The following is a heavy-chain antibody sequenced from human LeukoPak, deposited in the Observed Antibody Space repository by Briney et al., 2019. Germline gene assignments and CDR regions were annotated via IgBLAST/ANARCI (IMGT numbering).Heavy chain of an antibody. Sequence: GGSLRLSCAASGFTVSSNYMSWVRQAPGKGLEWVSVIYSGGSTYYADSVKGRFTISRDNSKNTLYLQMNSLRAEDTAVYYCARALKVGATTYLDYWGQGTLVTVSS. D-gene: IGHD1-26*01. CDR3: ARALKVGATTYLDY. V-gene: IGHV3-53*01. CDR1: GFTVSSNY. J-gene: IGHJ4*02. CDR2: IYSGGST.